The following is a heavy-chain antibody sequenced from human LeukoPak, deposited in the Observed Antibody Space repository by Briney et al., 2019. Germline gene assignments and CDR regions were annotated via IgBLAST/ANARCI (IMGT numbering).Heavy chain of an antibody. CDR3: ARDLGGGLGYFQH. D-gene: IGHD3-16*01. V-gene: IGHV3-21*01. Sequence: GGSLRLSCAASGFTFSSYSMNWVRQAPGKGLEWVSSTSSSSSYIYYADSVKGRFTISRDNAKNSLYLQMNSLRAEDTAVYYCARDLGGGLGYFQHWGQGTLVTVSS. CDR1: GFTFSSYS. J-gene: IGHJ1*01. CDR2: TSSSSSYI.